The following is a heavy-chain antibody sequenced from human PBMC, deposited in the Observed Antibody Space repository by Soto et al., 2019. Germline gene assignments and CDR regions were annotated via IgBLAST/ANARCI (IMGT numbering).Heavy chain of an antibody. CDR1: GFSLSTSGVG. D-gene: IGHD2-15*01. V-gene: IGHV2-5*02. Sequence: QITLKESGPTLVKPTQTLTLTCTFSGFSLSTSGVGVGWIRQPPGKALEWLALIYWDDDKRYSPSLKSRLTINKDTTKIQVVLTMTHMDPVDTATYYCAHRRSYCSGGSCYSGFDYWGQGTLVTVSS. CDR2: IYWDDDK. CDR3: AHRRSYCSGGSCYSGFDY. J-gene: IGHJ4*02.